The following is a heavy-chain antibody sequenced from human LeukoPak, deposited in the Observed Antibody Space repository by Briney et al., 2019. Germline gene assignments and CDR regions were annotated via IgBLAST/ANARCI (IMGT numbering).Heavy chain of an antibody. CDR2: IIPIFGTA. Sequence: SVKVSCKASGGTFSSYAISWVRQAPGQGLEWMGGIIPIFGTANYAQKFQGRVTITTDESTSTAYMELSRLRSDDTAVYYCARGYCSGGTCYLVENWLDPWGQGTLVTVSS. V-gene: IGHV1-69*05. J-gene: IGHJ5*02. CDR1: GGTFSSYA. D-gene: IGHD2-15*01. CDR3: ARGYCSGGTCYLVENWLDP.